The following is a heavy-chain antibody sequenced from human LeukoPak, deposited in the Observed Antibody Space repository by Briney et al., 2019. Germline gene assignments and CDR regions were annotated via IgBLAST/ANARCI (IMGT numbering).Heavy chain of an antibody. J-gene: IGHJ4*02. CDR2: ISGHGGST. CDR3: AKELRAYGWYLLGD. V-gene: IGHV3-23*01. D-gene: IGHD6-19*01. CDR1: GFTFSSYG. Sequence: GGSLRLSCAASGFTFSSYGMNWVRQAPGKGPEWVSAISGHGGSTYYADSVKGRFTISRDNSKNTLYLQMNSLRAEDTAVYFCAKELRAYGWYLLGDWGQGTLVTVSS.